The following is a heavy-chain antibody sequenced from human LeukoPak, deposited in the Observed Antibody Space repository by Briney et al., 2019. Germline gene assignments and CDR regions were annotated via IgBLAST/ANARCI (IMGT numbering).Heavy chain of an antibody. D-gene: IGHD3-10*01. CDR1: GGSISSSSYY. V-gene: IGHV4-39*07. Sequence: SETLSLTCTVSGGSISSSSYYWGWIRQPPGKGLEWIGSIYYSGSTYYNPSLKSRVTISVDTSKNQFSLKLSSVTAADTAVYYCARKYYYGSGSYYLSGNWFDPWGQGTLVTVSS. J-gene: IGHJ5*02. CDR3: ARKYYYGSGSYYLSGNWFDP. CDR2: IYYSGST.